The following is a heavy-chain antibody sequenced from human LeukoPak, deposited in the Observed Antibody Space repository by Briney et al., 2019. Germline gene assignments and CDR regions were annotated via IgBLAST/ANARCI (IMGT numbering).Heavy chain of an antibody. V-gene: IGHV4-59*01. Sequence: SETLSLTCTVSGGSISSYYWSWIRQPPGKGLEWIGYIYYSGSINYNPSLKSRVTISVDTSKNQFSLKLSSVTAADTAVYYCARDRSSGWQGAFDMWGQGKKVTVSS. CDR3: ARDRSSGWQGAFDM. CDR1: GGSISSYY. CDR2: IYYSGSI. D-gene: IGHD6-19*01. J-gene: IGHJ3*02.